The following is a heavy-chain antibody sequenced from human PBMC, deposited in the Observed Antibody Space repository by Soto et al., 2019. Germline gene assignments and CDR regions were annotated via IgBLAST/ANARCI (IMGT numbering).Heavy chain of an antibody. CDR1: GFTFSSRA. D-gene: IGHD3-9*01. V-gene: IGHV3-23*01. Sequence: EVQLLDSGGGLVQPGESLRLSCAASGFTFSSRAMTWIRQTPGKGLEWVSTISGNGGDTFYADSMRGRVTISRDNSKSTLYLQMDGLRVEDTALYYCAIGCHMAWFAYWGQGTLVTVSS. J-gene: IGHJ4*02. CDR3: AIGCHMAWFAY. CDR2: ISGNGGDT.